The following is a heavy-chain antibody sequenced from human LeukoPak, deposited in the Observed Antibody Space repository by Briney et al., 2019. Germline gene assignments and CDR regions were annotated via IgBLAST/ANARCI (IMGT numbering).Heavy chain of an antibody. Sequence: PSETLSLTCTVSGGSISSNSYHWGWIRQPPGKGLEWIGTIHYSGSSYYNPSLKSRLTIFVDTSKNQFSLDVSSVTAADTAVYYCARRFYYDSSGNSGFDYWGQGTLVTVSS. CDR2: IHYSGSS. D-gene: IGHD3-22*01. J-gene: IGHJ4*02. CDR3: ARRFYYDSSGNSGFDY. V-gene: IGHV4-39*01. CDR1: GGSISSNSYH.